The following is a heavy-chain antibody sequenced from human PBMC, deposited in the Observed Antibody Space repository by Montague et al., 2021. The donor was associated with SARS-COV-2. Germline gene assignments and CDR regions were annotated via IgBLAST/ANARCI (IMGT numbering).Heavy chain of an antibody. V-gene: IGHV3-33*01. CDR2: IWYDGSNK. CDR1: GFTLSSYG. CDR3: ARDLMGATYFDY. J-gene: IGHJ4*02. Sequence: SLRLSCAASGFTLSSYGMHWVRQAPGKGLEWVAAIWYDGSNKYYADSVKGRFTISRDNSKNTLYLQMNSLRAEDTAVYYCARDLMGATYFDYWGQGTLVTVSS. D-gene: IGHD1-26*01.